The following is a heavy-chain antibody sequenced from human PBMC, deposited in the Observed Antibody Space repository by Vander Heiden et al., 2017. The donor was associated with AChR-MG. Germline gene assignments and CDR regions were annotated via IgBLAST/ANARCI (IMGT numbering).Heavy chain of an antibody. CDR3: ARGAVGTSKSATLFDY. Sequence: QEQMVESGGGVVQPGSYLRLSCTTSALTFRSYAMHWVRQAPGKGLEWVAGIWSDGNNKYYGDSVKGRFTISRDNSKDTLYLEMNNLRTEDTAVYYCARGAVGTSKSATLFDYWGRGTLVAVSS. V-gene: IGHV3-33*01. CDR2: IWSDGNNK. D-gene: IGHD4-4*01. J-gene: IGHJ4*02. CDR1: ALTFRSYA.